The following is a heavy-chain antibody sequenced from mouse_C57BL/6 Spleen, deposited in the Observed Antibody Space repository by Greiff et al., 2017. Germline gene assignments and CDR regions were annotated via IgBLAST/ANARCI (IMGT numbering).Heavy chain of an antibody. V-gene: IGHV1-15*01. CDR1: GYTFTDYE. Sequence: QVQLKQSGAELVRPGASVTLSCKASGYTFTDYEMHWVKQTPVHGLEWIGAIDPETGGTAYNQKFKGKAILTADKSSSTAYMELRSLTSEDSAVYYCTRRDYGSSDAMDYWGQGTSVTVSS. D-gene: IGHD1-1*01. CDR3: TRRDYGSSDAMDY. CDR2: IDPETGGT. J-gene: IGHJ4*01.